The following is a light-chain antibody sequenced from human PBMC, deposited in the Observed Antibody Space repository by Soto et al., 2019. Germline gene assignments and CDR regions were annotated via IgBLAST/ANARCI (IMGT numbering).Light chain of an antibody. Sequence: DIQMTQSPSSLSASVGDRVNITCRTSQTIGTFLNWYQQKVGKAPKLLIFGASNLQSAVPSRFSGSGSGTEFTLTVSSLEAEDFATYYCQQTYRTPFTFGGGTKVEIK. CDR2: GAS. CDR1: QTIGTF. V-gene: IGKV1-39*01. CDR3: QQTYRTPFT. J-gene: IGKJ4*01.